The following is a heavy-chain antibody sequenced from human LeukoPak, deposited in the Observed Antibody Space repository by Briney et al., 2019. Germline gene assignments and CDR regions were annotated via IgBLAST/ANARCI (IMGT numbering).Heavy chain of an antibody. Sequence: GGSLRLSCAASGFTFSSYAMSWVRQVPGKGLEWVSAISGSGGSTYYADFVKGRFTISRDNSKNTLYLQMNSLRAEDTAVYYCANADGYSSGWFRFDYWGQGTLVTVSS. D-gene: IGHD6-19*01. J-gene: IGHJ4*02. CDR2: ISGSGGST. V-gene: IGHV3-23*01. CDR3: ANADGYSSGWFRFDY. CDR1: GFTFSSYA.